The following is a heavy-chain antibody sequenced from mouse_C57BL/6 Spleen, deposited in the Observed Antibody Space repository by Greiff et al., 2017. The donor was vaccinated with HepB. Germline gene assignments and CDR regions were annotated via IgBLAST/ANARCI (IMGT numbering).Heavy chain of an antibody. D-gene: IGHD2-4*01. J-gene: IGHJ4*01. CDR3: AIIYDYDAYAMDY. V-gene: IGHV5-17*01. CDR2: ISSGSSTI. Sequence: EVQLVESGGGLVKPGGSLKLSCAASGFTFSDYGMHWVRQAPEKGLEWVAYISSGSSTIYYADTVKGRFTISRDNAKTTLFLQMTSLRSEDTAMYYCAIIYDYDAYAMDYWGQGTSVTVSS. CDR1: GFTFSDYG.